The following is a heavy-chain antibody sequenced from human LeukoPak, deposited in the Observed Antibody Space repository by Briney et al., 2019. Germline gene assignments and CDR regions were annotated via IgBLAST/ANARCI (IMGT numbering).Heavy chain of an antibody. CDR2: IYTSGST. CDR3: AGLGQGLVAAGGDAFDI. Sequence: SETLPLTCTVSGRSISSYYWSWIRQPAGKGLEWNRRIYTSGSTNYNPSLKSRVTMSVDTSKTQFSLKLSSLTAADTAVYYCAGLGQGLVAAGGDAFDIWGQGTMVTVSS. J-gene: IGHJ3*02. V-gene: IGHV4-4*07. D-gene: IGHD6-19*01. CDR1: GRSISSYY.